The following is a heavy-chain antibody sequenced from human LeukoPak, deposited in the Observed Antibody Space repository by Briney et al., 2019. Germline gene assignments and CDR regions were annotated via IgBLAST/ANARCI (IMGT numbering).Heavy chain of an antibody. D-gene: IGHD4-17*01. CDR1: GFTVSSNS. V-gene: IGHV3-53*01. J-gene: IGHJ6*03. Sequence: GSLRLSCTVSGFTVSSNSMSWVRQAPGKGLEWVSFIYSDNTHYSDSVKGRFTISRDNSKNTLYLQMNSLRAEDTAVYYCARATGGGDYDYYYYMDVWGKGTTVTVSS. CDR2: IYSDNT. CDR3: ARATGGGDYDYYYYMDV.